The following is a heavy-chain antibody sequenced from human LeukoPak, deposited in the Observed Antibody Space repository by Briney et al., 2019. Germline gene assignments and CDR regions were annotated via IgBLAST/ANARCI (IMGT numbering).Heavy chain of an antibody. D-gene: IGHD2-2*01. V-gene: IGHV3-23*01. J-gene: IGHJ5*02. Sequence: PGGSLRLSCAASGFTFSSYAMSWVRQAPGKGLEWVSAISGSGGSTYYADSVKGRFTISRDNSKNTLYVQMNSLRAEDTAVYYCVRVVPAAIGWFDPWGQGTLVSVSS. CDR2: ISGSGGST. CDR1: GFTFSSYA. CDR3: VRVVPAAIGWFDP.